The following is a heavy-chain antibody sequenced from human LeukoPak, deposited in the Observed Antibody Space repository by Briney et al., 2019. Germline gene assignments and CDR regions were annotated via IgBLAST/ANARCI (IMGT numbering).Heavy chain of an antibody. D-gene: IGHD3-16*01. CDR3: ARGGGLDV. V-gene: IGHV3-7*03. CDR2: INHNGNVN. CDR1: GFSFSSYW. J-gene: IGHJ6*02. Sequence: GRSLRLSCAASGFSFSSYWMNWARQAPGKGLEWVASINHNGNVNYYVDSVKGRFTISRDNAKNSLYLQMSNLRAEDTAVYFCARGGGLDVWGQGATVTVSS.